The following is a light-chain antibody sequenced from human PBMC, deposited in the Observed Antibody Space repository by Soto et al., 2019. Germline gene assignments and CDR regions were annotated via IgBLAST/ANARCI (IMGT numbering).Light chain of an antibody. V-gene: IGKV1-39*01. Sequence: DIQMTQSPCSLSASVGGRVTITCRASQSISSYLNCYQQKPGKAPKLLIYAASSLQSGVPSRFSGSGSGTDFTPTISSLQPEDFATYYCQQSYSTPLSFGGGTKVDIK. CDR3: QQSYSTPLS. CDR1: QSISSY. J-gene: IGKJ4*01. CDR2: AAS.